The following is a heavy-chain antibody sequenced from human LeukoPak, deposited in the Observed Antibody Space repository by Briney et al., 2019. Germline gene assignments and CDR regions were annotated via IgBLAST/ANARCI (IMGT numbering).Heavy chain of an antibody. J-gene: IGHJ4*02. D-gene: IGHD5-24*01. CDR1: GFTFSTYA. V-gene: IGHV3-23*01. CDR3: ARPGDGFNCLDS. CDR2: LTSGGST. Sequence: GGSLRLSCAASGFTFSTYAMTWVRQPPGKGLEWVSALTSGGSTFYADSVKGRFTISRDNSKNTLYLQMNSLRAENTAVYYCARPGDGFNCLDSWGQGALVAVSS.